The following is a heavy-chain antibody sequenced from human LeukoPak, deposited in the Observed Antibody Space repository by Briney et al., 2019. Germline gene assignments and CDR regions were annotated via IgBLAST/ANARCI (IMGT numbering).Heavy chain of an antibody. V-gene: IGHV3-23*01. J-gene: IGHJ4*02. CDR3: AKVPQPDYYFDY. CDR2: ISGSGDRP. CDR1: GFSFSSYD. Sequence: GGSLRLSCSASGFSFSSYDMSWVRQAPGKGLEWVSSISGSGDRPIYADSVRGRLTISRDKSKNTLYLQMTSLRAEDTAVYYCAKVPQPDYYFDYWGQGSLVTVSS.